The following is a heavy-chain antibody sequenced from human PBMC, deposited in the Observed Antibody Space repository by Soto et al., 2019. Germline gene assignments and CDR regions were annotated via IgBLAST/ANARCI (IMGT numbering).Heavy chain of an antibody. V-gene: IGHV4-4*07. CDR3: ARDTAVTNYYYGTDV. D-gene: IGHD4-17*01. J-gene: IGHJ6*02. CDR2: IYTSGST. Sequence: SETLSLTCTVSGGSISSYYWSWIRQPAGKGLEWIGRIYTSGSTNYNPSPKSRVTMSVDTSKNQFSLKLSSVTAADTAVYYCARDTAVTNYYYGTDVWGQGTTVTVSS. CDR1: GGSISSYY.